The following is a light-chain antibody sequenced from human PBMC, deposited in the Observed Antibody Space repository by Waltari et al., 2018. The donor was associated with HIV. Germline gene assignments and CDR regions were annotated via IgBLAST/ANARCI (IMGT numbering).Light chain of an antibody. CDR3: QAWDSSTVL. Sequence: SHELTQPPSVSVSPGQTASITCSGDYLGDKYASWYQQKPGQSPVLVIYQDDKRPSGIPERFSGSNSGNTAPLTITGTQAMDEADYYCQAWDSSTVLFCGGTKLTVL. CDR2: QDD. V-gene: IGLV3-1*01. CDR1: YLGDKY. J-gene: IGLJ2*01.